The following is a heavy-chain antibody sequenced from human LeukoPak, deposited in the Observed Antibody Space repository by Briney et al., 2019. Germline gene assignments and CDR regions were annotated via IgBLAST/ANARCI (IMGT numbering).Heavy chain of an antibody. CDR2: INHSGST. V-gene: IGHV4-34*01. CDR3: AREVVVVAAIYYYYYYYMDV. Sequence: SETLSLTCAVYGGSFSGYYWSWIRQPPGKVLEWIGEINHSGSTNYNPSLKSRVTISVDTSKNAFSLKLSSVTAADTAVYYCAREVVVVAAIYYYYYYYMDVWGKGTTVTVSS. J-gene: IGHJ6*03. CDR1: GGSFSGYY. D-gene: IGHD2-15*01.